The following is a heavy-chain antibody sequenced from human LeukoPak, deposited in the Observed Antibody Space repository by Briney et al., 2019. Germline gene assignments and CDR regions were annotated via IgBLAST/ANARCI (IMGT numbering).Heavy chain of an antibody. V-gene: IGHV1-46*01. CDR3: ASERSERGYFDY. J-gene: IGHJ4*02. CDR1: GYTFTSYY. Sequence: ASVKVSCKASGYTFTSYYMHWVRQAPGQGLEWMGIINPSGGSTSYAQKFQGRVTMTRDTSTSTVYMELSSLRSEDTAVYYCASERSERGYFDYWGQGTLVTVSS. D-gene: IGHD1-1*01. CDR2: INPSGGST.